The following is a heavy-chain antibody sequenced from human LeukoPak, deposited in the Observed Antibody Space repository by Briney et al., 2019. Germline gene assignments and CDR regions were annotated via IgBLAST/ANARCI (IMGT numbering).Heavy chain of an antibody. CDR2: INPSGGST. CDR1: GYTFTSYY. CDR3: ARGSMATVTY. D-gene: IGHD4-11*01. V-gene: IGHV1-46*01. Sequence: ASVKVSCKASGYTFTSYYMHWVRQAPGQGLEWMGIINPSGGSTSYAQKFQGRVTMTRDTSTSTAYMELSRLRSDDTAVYYCARGSMATVTYWGQGTLVTVSS. J-gene: IGHJ4*02.